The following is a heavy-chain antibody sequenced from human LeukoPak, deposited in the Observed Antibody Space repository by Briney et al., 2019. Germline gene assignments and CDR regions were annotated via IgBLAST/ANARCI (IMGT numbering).Heavy chain of an antibody. CDR2: INHSGST. CDR1: GGSFSGYY. J-gene: IGHJ4*02. CDR3: ARHSDSSSSAYDYVWGSYRYEHFDY. Sequence: SETLSLTCAVYGGSFSGYYWSWIRQPPGKGLEWIGEINHSGSTNYNPSLKSRVTISVDTSKNQFSLKLSSVTAADTAVYYCARHSDSSSSAYDYVWGSYRYEHFDYWGQGTLVTVSS. D-gene: IGHD3-16*02. V-gene: IGHV4-34*01.